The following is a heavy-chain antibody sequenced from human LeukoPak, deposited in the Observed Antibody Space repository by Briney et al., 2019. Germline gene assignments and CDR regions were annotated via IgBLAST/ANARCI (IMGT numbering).Heavy chain of an antibody. CDR3: ATIYGDCGY. J-gene: IGHJ4*02. CDR2: ISSSSSAM. Sequence: PGGALRLSCAASGFTSNNYNMNWVRQAPGRGLEWVSYISSSSSAMYYADSVKGRFAISRDNVKNSLFLQMNSLRAEDTAVYYCATIYGDCGYWGQGTLVTVSS. D-gene: IGHD4-17*01. V-gene: IGHV3-48*01. CDR1: GFTSNNYN.